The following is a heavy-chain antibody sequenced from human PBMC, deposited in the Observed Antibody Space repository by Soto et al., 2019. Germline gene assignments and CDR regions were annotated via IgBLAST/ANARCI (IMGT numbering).Heavy chain of an antibody. CDR2: INPSIGHI. CDR1: GFTFSSCT. D-gene: IGHD2-15*01. V-gene: IGHV3-21*01. Sequence: EVHLVESGGGLVKPGGSLRLSCAVSGFTFSSCTMNWVRQAPGKGLEWVSSINPSIGHIYYADLVKSLLAISNNNDQKSLFLQMNSLRGKETATYYCSGCSGGACHKNYGMDVWGQGTTVTVSS. CDR3: SGCSGGACHKNYGMDV. J-gene: IGHJ6*02.